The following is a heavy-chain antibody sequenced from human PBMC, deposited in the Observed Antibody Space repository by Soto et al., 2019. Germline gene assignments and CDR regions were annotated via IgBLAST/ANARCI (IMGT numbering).Heavy chain of an antibody. D-gene: IGHD2-15*01. Sequence: QVQLVKSGAEVKKPGASVKVSCKASGYTFTSYAMHWVRQAPGQRLEWMGWINAGNGNTKYSQKFQGRVTITRDTSASTAYMELSSLRSEDTAVYYCARSDIVVVVAATLNYWGQGTLVTVSS. CDR3: ARSDIVVVVAATLNY. CDR1: GYTFTSYA. J-gene: IGHJ4*02. V-gene: IGHV1-3*01. CDR2: INAGNGNT.